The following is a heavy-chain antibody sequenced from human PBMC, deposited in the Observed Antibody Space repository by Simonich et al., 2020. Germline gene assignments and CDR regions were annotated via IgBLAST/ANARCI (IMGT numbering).Heavy chain of an antibody. V-gene: IGHV3-13*01. D-gene: IGHD1-26*01. CDR2: LGTAGDT. CDR1: GFTFSSYD. CDR3: ARGGYSGSYNWFDP. J-gene: IGHJ5*02. Sequence: EVQLVESGGGLVQPGGSLRLSCAASGFTFSSYDIHWVRQAKGKGLGWVSALGTAGDTYYPGSVKGRFTISRENAKNSLYLQMNSLRAGDTAVYYCARGGYSGSYNWFDPWGQGTLVTVSS.